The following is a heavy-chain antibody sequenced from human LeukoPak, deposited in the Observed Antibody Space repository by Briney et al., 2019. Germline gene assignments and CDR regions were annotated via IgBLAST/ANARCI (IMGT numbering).Heavy chain of an antibody. Sequence: GGSLRLSCAASGFTFSSYNMHWVRRAPGKGLEWVAVISYDGRNKYYADSVKGRFTISRDNSKNTLYLQMNTLRAEDTAVYYCARGFGELPDYWGQGTLVTVFS. CDR3: ARGFGELPDY. J-gene: IGHJ4*02. CDR1: GFTFSSYN. CDR2: ISYDGRNK. V-gene: IGHV3-30*03. D-gene: IGHD3-10*01.